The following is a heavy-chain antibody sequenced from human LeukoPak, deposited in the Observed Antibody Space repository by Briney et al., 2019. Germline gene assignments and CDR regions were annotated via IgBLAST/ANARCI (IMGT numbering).Heavy chain of an antibody. Sequence: SETLSLTCAVYGGSFSGYYWSWIRQPPGKGLEWIGYIHYSGSTNYNPSLKSRVTISVDTSKNQFSLILSSVTTADTAVYYCAREVVAAAGTADYWGQGTLVTVSS. J-gene: IGHJ4*02. CDR3: AREVVAAAGTADY. CDR1: GGSFSGYY. V-gene: IGHV4-59*01. D-gene: IGHD6-13*01. CDR2: IHYSGST.